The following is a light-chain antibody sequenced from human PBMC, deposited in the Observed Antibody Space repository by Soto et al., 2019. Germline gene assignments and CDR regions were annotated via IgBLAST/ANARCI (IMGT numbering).Light chain of an antibody. CDR1: SSDVGSYDH. CDR2: EDT. CDR3: CSYAGSGTFV. J-gene: IGLJ1*01. V-gene: IGLV2-23*01. Sequence: QSVLTQPASVSGSPGQSITISCTGTSSDVGSYDHVSWYQQPPGKAPKLMIYEDTKRPSGISTRFSGSKSGNAASLTISGLQAEDEADYYCCSYAGSGTFVFGTGTKLTVL.